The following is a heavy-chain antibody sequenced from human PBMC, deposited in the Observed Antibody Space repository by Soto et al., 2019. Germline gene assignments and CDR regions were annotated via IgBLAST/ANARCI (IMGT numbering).Heavy chain of an antibody. V-gene: IGHV4-30-4*01. D-gene: IGHD3-16*01. CDR2: IYYSGIT. J-gene: IGHJ6*02. CDR1: GGSISSGDYY. CDR3: ARVIMITFGGDYGMDV. Sequence: SETLSLTCTVSGGSISSGDYYWSWIRQPPGKGLEWIGYIYYSGITYYNPSLKSRVTISVDTSKNQFSLKLSSVTAADTAVYYCARVIMITFGGDYGMDVWGQGTTVTVSS.